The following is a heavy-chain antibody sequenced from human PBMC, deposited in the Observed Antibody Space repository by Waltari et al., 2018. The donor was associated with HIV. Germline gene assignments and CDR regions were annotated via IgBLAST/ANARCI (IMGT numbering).Heavy chain of an antibody. CDR2: INPNSGGT. J-gene: IGHJ6*02. Sequence: QVQLVQSGAEVKKVGASVKVSCKASGYTFSDYYIHWVRQAPGQGLEWMGCINPNSGGTTYAQKFQGWVTMTRDTSVSTAYMELSRLRSDDTAVYYCARDAEVLGYSYRNYYYYYGMDAWGQGTTVTVSS. CDR3: ARDAEVLGYSYRNYYYYYGMDA. V-gene: IGHV1-2*04. D-gene: IGHD5-18*01. CDR1: GYTFSDYY.